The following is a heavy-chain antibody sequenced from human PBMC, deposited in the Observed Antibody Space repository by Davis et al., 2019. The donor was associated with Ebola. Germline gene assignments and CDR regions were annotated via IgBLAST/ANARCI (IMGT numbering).Heavy chain of an antibody. CDR1: GGSISSSSYY. CDR3: ARRLRNYDFWSGYPWWFDP. V-gene: IGHV4-39*07. D-gene: IGHD3-3*01. CDR2: IYYSGST. J-gene: IGHJ5*02. Sequence: SETLSLTCTVSGGSISSSSYYWGWIRQPPGKGLEWIGSIYYSGSTYYNPSLKSRVTISVDTSKNQFSLKLSSVTAADTAVYYCARRLRNYDFWSGYPWWFDPWGQGTLVTVSS.